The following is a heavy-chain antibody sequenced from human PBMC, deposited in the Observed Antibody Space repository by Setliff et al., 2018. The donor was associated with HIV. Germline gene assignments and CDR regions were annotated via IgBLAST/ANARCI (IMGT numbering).Heavy chain of an antibody. J-gene: IGHJ5*01. CDR3: ATDATILGVP. V-gene: IGHV3-21*06. Sequence: GGSLRLSCAASGLIVSSNYMNWVRQAPGKGLEWVSSISSGGNYKYYRDSVKGRFTVSRDNGKNSLYLQMDSLRVEDTGIYYCATDATILGVPWGQGTLVTVSS. CDR1: GLIVSSNY. D-gene: IGHD2-21*01. CDR2: ISSGGNYK.